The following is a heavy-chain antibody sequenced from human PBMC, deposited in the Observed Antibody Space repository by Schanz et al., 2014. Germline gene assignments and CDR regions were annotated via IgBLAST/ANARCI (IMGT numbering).Heavy chain of an antibody. CDR1: GFTFSSYA. CDR3: ARGGPAYYFDD. V-gene: IGHV3-23*01. CDR2: IGVDGTTT. Sequence: EVQLLESGGGLVQPGGSLRLSCAASGFTFSSYAMSWVRQAPGKGLEWVSVIGVDGTTTYYADSLKGRFTISRDNSKNTLFLQMNSLRAEDTAVYYCARGGPAYYFDDWGQGTLVTVSS. J-gene: IGHJ4*02.